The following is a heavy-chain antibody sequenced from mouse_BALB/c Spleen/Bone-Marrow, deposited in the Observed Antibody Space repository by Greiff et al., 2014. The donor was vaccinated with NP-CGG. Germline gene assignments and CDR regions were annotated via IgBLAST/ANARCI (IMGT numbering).Heavy chain of an antibody. J-gene: IGHJ3*01. CDR3: GRSDAYGYYFGLAY. V-gene: IGHV1S29*02. D-gene: IGHD2-3*01. CDR2: IYPYNGGT. Sequence: VQLQQPGPELVKPGASVKISCKASGYTFTDYYMHWVKQSHGQSLEWIGYIYPYNGGTVYKQKFKSKATLTVDNSSSTANMEHRSLTSEDASVDYCGRSDAYGYYFGLAYWGQGTLVTVSA. CDR1: GYTFTDYY.